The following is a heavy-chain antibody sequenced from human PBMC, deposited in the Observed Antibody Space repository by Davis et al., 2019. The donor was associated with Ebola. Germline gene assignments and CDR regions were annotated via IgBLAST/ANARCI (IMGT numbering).Heavy chain of an antibody. Sequence: SVKVSCKASGGTFSSYAISWVRQAPGQGLEWMGGIIPMFRTEKYAQKFQGRVTITADESTSTAYMELRSLRSDDTAVYYCARNMGMVNPYGMDVWGKGTTVTVSS. D-gene: IGHD4/OR15-4a*01. V-gene: IGHV1-69*13. CDR2: IIPMFRTE. CDR1: GGTFSSYA. CDR3: ARNMGMVNPYGMDV. J-gene: IGHJ6*04.